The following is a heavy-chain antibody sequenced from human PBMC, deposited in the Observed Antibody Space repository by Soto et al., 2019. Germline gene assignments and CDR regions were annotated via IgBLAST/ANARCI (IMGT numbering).Heavy chain of an antibody. V-gene: IGHV3-30-3*01. CDR1: GFPFRTYA. Sequence: VQLVESGGGVVQPGRSLRLSCAASGFPFRTYAMHWVRQAPGKGLEWVATISYDGSNKFYVDSVKGRFTISRDNSKNTLYLQMNSLRAEDTAVYYCARDFGSLGATIDYWGQGTLVTVSS. D-gene: IGHD1-26*01. CDR3: ARDFGSLGATIDY. CDR2: ISYDGSNK. J-gene: IGHJ4*02.